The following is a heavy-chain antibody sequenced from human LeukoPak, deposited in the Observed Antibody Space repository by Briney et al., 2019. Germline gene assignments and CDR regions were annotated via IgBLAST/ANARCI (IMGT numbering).Heavy chain of an antibody. CDR2: IIPMFGTA. J-gene: IGHJ5*02. V-gene: IGHV1-69*13. D-gene: IGHD6-19*01. CDR3: ARADEAIAVAGTGTWFDP. Sequence: GASVTVSCKASGGTFSSYAMSWVRQAPGQGVEWMGGIIPMFGTANYAQKFQGRVTITADESTSTAYMELSSPRSEDTAVYYSARADEAIAVAGTGTWFDPWGQGTLVTVSS. CDR1: GGTFSSYA.